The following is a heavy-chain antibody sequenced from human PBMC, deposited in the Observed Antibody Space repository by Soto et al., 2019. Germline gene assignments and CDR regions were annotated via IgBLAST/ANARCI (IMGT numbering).Heavy chain of an antibody. CDR2: ISSTTNYI. V-gene: IGHV3-21*06. CDR3: ARESEDLTSNFDY. Sequence: PGGSLRLSCAASGFTFTRYSMNWVRQAPGKGLEWVSSISSTTNYIYYGDSMKGRFTISRDNGKNSLYLEMHSLRAEDTAVYYCARESEDLTSNFDYWGQGTQVTAPQ. J-gene: IGHJ4*02. CDR1: GFTFTRYS.